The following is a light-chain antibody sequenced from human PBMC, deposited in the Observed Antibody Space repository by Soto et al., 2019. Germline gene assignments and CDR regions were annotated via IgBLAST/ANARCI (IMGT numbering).Light chain of an antibody. CDR2: AAS. J-gene: IGKJ5*01. Sequence: IQMTQSPSTLSASVGDRVTITCRASDSISPWVAWYQQKPGKAPKLLIYAASSLQSGVPSRFSGSGSGTDFTLTISSLQPEDFATYYCLQDYNYPLTFGQGTRLEIK. CDR3: LQDYNYPLT. CDR1: DSISPW. V-gene: IGKV1-6*01.